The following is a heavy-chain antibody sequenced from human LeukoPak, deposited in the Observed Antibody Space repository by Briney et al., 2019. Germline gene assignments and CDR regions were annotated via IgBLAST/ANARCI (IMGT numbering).Heavy chain of an antibody. CDR1: GFTFSSYA. CDR3: ARDSSSGAFDI. D-gene: IGHD6-19*01. Sequence: GGSLRLSCAASGFTFSSYAMHWVRQAPGKGLEWVAVISYDGSNKYYADSVKGRFTISRDNSKNTLYLQMNSLRAEDTAVYYCARDSSSGAFDIXXXGTMVTVSS. J-gene: IGHJ3*02. CDR2: ISYDGSNK. V-gene: IGHV3-30-3*01.